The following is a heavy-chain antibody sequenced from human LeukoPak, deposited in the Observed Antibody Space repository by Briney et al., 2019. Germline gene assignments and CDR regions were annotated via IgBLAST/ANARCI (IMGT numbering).Heavy chain of an antibody. CDR1: GFTFSSYA. V-gene: IGHV3-23*01. J-gene: IGHJ4*02. D-gene: IGHD6-19*01. CDR3: AKDMVVGGNGWYNFDS. CDR2: ISGSGGST. Sequence: GGSLRLSCATSGFTFSSYAMSWVRRAPGKGLEWVSAISGSGGSTYYADSVKGRFTISRDNSKNTLYLQMDSLRDEDTAVYYCAKDMVVGGNGWYNFDSWGQGTLLTVSS.